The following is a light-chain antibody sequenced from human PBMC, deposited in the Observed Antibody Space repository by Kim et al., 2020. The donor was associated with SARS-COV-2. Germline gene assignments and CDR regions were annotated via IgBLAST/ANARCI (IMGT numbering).Light chain of an antibody. CDR1: PSVSSSY. CDR3: QQYGSSPLT. V-gene: IGKV3-20*01. Sequence: SPGERATPSCRASPSVSSSYLDGYQQKPGQAPRLLIYGASSRATGIPDRFSGSGSGTDFTLTISRLEPEDFAVYYCQQYGSSPLTFGGGTKVDIK. CDR2: GAS. J-gene: IGKJ4*01.